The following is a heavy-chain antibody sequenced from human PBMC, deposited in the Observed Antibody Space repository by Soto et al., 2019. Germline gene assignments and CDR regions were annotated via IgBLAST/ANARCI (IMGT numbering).Heavy chain of an antibody. V-gene: IGHV1-69*13. CDR3: ARGRRSCTGDNCYTDFDF. J-gene: IGHJ4*02. D-gene: IGHD2-2*02. CDR1: GGTFSSYA. Sequence: SVKVSCKASGGTFSSYAISWVRQAPGQGLEWMGGIIPIFGTANYAQKFQGRVTITADESTNTAYMDLYSLRSEDSAVYYCARGRRSCTGDNCYTDFDFWGQGSLVTVSS. CDR2: IIPIFGTA.